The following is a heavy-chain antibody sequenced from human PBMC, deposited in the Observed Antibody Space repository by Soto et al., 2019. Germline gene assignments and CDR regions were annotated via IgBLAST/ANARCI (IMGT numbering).Heavy chain of an antibody. CDR1: GFTFSSYG. V-gene: IGHV3-30*03. Sequence: GGSLRLSCAASGFTFSSYGMHWVRQAPGKGLEWVAVISYDGSNKYYADSVKGRFTISRDNSKNTLYLQMNSLRAEDTAVYYCARVYGYCSSTSCYEVYSGYDRWFDPWGQGTLVTVSS. CDR3: ARVYGYCSSTSCYEVYSGYDRWFDP. D-gene: IGHD2-2*01. CDR2: ISYDGSNK. J-gene: IGHJ5*02.